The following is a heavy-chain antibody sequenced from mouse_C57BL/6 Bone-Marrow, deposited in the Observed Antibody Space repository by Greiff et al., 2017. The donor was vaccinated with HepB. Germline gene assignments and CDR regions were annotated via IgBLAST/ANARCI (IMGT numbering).Heavy chain of an antibody. Sequence: ESGPGLVKPSQSLSLTCSVTGYSITSGYYWNWIRQFPGNKLEWMGYISYDGSNNYNPSLKNRISITRDTSKNQFFLKLNSVTTEDTATYYCASVYYDYDGFAYWGQGTLVTVSA. CDR2: ISYDGSN. J-gene: IGHJ3*01. CDR1: GYSITSGYY. D-gene: IGHD2-4*01. CDR3: ASVYYDYDGFAY. V-gene: IGHV3-6*01.